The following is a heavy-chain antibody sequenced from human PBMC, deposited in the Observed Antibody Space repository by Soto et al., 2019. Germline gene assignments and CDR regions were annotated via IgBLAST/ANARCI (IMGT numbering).Heavy chain of an antibody. D-gene: IGHD3-3*01. V-gene: IGHV5-10-1*01. CDR3: ARRGSDFWSGLDV. J-gene: IGHJ6*02. CDR1: GYNFTSYW. Sequence: GESLKISCKGSGYNFTSYWIIWVRQMPGKGLEWMGNIDPTDSFTNYSPSFQGHVTISTDKSMSTAYLQWGTLKASDTAMYYCARRGSDFWSGLDVWGQGTTVTAP. CDR2: IDPTDSFT.